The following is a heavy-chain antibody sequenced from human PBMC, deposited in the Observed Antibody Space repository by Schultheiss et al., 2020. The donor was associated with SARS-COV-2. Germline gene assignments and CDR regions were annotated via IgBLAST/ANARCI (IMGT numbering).Heavy chain of an antibody. CDR1: GFTFSSYG. CDR2: IWYDGSNK. Sequence: GGSLRLSCAASGFTFSSYGMHWVRQAPGKGLEWVAVIWYDGSNKYYADSVKGRFTISRDNSKNTLYLQMNSLRAEDTAVYYCARERGDNWNYGDDPWGQGTLVTVS. CDR3: ARERGDNWNYGDDP. D-gene: IGHD1-7*01. V-gene: IGHV3-33*01. J-gene: IGHJ5*02.